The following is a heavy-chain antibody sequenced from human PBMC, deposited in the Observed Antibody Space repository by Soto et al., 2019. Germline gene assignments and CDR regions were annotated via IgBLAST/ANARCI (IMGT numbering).Heavy chain of an antibody. J-gene: IGHJ4*02. CDR3: AKGLYYYDSSGYRLFDY. CDR2: VSVSGGTT. Sequence: PGGSLRLSCAASGFMFNNYAMSWVRQAPGKGLEWVSTVSVSGGTTYYADSLEGRFTISRDNSKKTVYLQMNRLRVDDTAIYYCAKGLYYYDSSGYRLFDYWGQGTLVTVSS. CDR1: GFMFNNYA. D-gene: IGHD3-22*01. V-gene: IGHV3-23*01.